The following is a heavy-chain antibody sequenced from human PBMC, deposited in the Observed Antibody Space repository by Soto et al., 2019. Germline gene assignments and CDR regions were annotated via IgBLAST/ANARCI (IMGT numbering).Heavy chain of an antibody. D-gene: IGHD4-17*01. V-gene: IGHV4-59*08. CDR2: IYYSGST. Sequence: SETLSLTCTVSRGSISSYYWSWILHPPGKGLEWIGYIYYSGSTNYNPSLKSGVTISVDTSKNQFSLKLSSVTAADTAVYYFARYLYGGSYFYYWRRGTLVSGSS. J-gene: IGHJ4*02. CDR1: RGSISSYY. CDR3: ARYLYGGSYFYY.